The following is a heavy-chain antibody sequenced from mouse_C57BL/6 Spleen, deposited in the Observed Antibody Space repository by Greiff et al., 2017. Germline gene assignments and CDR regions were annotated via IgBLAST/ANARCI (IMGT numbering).Heavy chain of an antibody. CDR2: IHPNSGST. J-gene: IGHJ2*01. CDR3: ATMITTRSYYFDY. V-gene: IGHV1-64*01. CDR1: GYTFTSYW. Sequence: VQLQQSGAELVKPGASVKLSCKASGYTFTSYWMHWVKQRPGQGLEWIGMIHPNSGSTNYNEKFKSKATLTVDKSSSTAYMQLSSLTSEDSAVYYCATMITTRSYYFDYWGQGTTLTVSS. D-gene: IGHD2-4*01.